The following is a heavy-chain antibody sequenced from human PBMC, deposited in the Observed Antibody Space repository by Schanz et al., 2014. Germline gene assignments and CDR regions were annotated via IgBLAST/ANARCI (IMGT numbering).Heavy chain of an antibody. CDR1: GFTVNTNY. V-gene: IGHV3-53*01. CDR2: MYINSGST. J-gene: IGHJ5*02. D-gene: IGHD3-16*01. CDR3: AKGAVEMSTGLGGS. Sequence: EVQLVESGGGLIQPGGSLRLSCAVSGFTVNTNYMSWVRQAPGKGLEWISSMYINSGSTQYADSVKGRFIISRDSSKNTLFLQMNSLRTEDTALYYCAKGAVEMSTGLGGSWGQGTLVTVSS.